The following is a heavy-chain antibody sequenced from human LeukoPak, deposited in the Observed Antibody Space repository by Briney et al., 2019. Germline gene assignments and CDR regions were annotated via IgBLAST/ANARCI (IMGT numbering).Heavy chain of an antibody. CDR2: ISWNSGSI. V-gene: IGHV3-9*01. CDR1: GFTFDDYA. Sequence: PGRSLRLSCAASGFTFDDYAMHSVRPAPGKGLEWVSGISWNSGSIGYADSVKGRFTISRDNAKNSLYLQMNSLRAEDTALYYCASGYGGNYYFDYWGQGTLVTVSS. D-gene: IGHD5-12*01. CDR3: ASGYGGNYYFDY. J-gene: IGHJ4*02.